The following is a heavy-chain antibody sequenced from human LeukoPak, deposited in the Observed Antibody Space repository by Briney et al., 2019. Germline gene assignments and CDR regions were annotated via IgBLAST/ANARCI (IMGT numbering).Heavy chain of an antibody. Sequence: GSLRLSCAASGFTFSSYAMHWVRQAPGKGLEWVAVISYDGSNKYYADSVKGRFTISRDNAKNTLYLQMNSLRAEDTAVYYCAREGVWRQQLVDYYYGMDVWGQGTTVTVSS. V-gene: IGHV3-30-3*01. CDR3: AREGVWRQQLVDYYYGMDV. CDR2: ISYDGSNK. J-gene: IGHJ6*02. CDR1: GFTFSSYA. D-gene: IGHD6-13*01.